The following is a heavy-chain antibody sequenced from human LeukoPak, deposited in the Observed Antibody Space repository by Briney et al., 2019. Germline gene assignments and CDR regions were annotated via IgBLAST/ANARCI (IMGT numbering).Heavy chain of an antibody. CDR3: ARDIGLVRGIIMAH. D-gene: IGHD3-10*01. J-gene: IGHJ4*02. V-gene: IGHV1-18*01. CDR1: GYTFTSYG. CDR2: ISAYNGNT. Sequence: ASVKVSCKASGYTFTSYGISWVRQAPGQGLEWMGWISAYNGNTNYAQKLQGRVTLTTDTSTSTAYMELRSLKSDDTAVYYCARDIGLVRGIIMAHWGQGTQVTVSS.